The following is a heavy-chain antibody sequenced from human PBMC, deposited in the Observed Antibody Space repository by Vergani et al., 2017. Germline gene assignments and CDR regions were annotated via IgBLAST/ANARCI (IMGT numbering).Heavy chain of an antibody. Sequence: QVQLQESGPGLVKPSETLSLTCTVSGGSISSYYWSWIRQPPGKGLEWIGYIYYSGSTNYNPSLKSRVTISVDTSKNQFSLKLSSVTAADTAVYYCARAPVVPAAEWVFDDWGQGTLVTVSS. CDR3: ARAPVVPAAEWVFDD. D-gene: IGHD2-2*01. V-gene: IGHV4-59*01. J-gene: IGHJ4*02. CDR1: GGSISSYY. CDR2: IYYSGST.